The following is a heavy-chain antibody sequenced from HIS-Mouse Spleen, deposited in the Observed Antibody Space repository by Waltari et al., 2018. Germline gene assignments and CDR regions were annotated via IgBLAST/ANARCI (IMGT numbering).Heavy chain of an antibody. D-gene: IGHD1-7*01. V-gene: IGHV4-34*01. CDR1: GGSFSGYY. CDR2: INHSGST. CDR3: AGYNWNYGTDY. Sequence: QVQLQQWGAGLLKPSETLSFTCAVYGGSFSGYYWSWIRQPPGKGLEWIGEINHSGSTNYNPSLKSRVTISVDTSKNQFSLKLSSVTAADTAVYYCAGYNWNYGTDYWGQGTLVTVSS. J-gene: IGHJ4*02.